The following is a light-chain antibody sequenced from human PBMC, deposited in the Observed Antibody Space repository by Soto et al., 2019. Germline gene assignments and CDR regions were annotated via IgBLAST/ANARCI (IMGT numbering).Light chain of an antibody. CDR2: GAS. Sequence: EMVLTQSPGTLSLSPGERATLACRASQSVSSSYLAWYQQKPGQAPRLLIYGASSTATGIPDRFSGRGSWTDFTPTISSLETEYGAVSYCQPYDSSTWTFGNGTKVEVK. CDR1: QSVSSSY. CDR3: QPYDSSTWT. J-gene: IGKJ1*01. V-gene: IGKV3-20*01.